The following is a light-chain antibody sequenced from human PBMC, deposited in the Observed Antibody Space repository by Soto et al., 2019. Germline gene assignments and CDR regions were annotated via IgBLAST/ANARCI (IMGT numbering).Light chain of an antibody. CDR2: SNS. V-gene: IGLV1-44*01. J-gene: IGLJ3*02. CDR1: SSNIGKNP. CDR3: AAWDDSLKGWV. Sequence: QAVVTQPPSASGTPGQRVTMSCSGSSSNIGKNPVNWYQQLPGTAPTLLIYSNSQRPSGVPDRFSGSKSGTSASLAISGLQSEDEADYHCAAWDDSLKGWVFGGGTKLTVL.